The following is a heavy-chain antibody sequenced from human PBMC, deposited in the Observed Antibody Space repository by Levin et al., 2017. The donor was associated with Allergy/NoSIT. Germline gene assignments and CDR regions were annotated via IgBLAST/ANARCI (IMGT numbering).Heavy chain of an antibody. CDR1: GFTFSTYW. CDR2: IKQDGSEK. CDR3: ARVDPYWYFDL. V-gene: IGHV3-7*01. Sequence: GESLKISCAASGFTFSTYWMSWVRQAPGKGLEWVANIKQDGSEKYYVDSVRGRFTISRDNAKNSLYLQMNSLRAEDTAVYYCARVDPYWYFDLWGRGTLVTVSS. J-gene: IGHJ2*01.